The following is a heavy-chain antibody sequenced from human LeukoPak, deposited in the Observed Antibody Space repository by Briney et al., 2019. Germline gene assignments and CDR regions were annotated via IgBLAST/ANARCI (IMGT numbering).Heavy chain of an antibody. V-gene: IGHV1-69*04. Sequence: SVKVSCKASGGTFSSYATSWVRQAPGQGLEWMGRIIPILGIANYAQKFQGRVTITADKSTSTAYMELSSLRSEDTAVYYCASGAPHMVRGVIIGWFDPWGQGTLVTVSS. CDR2: IIPILGIA. CDR3: ASGAPHMVRGVIIGWFDP. CDR1: GGTFSSYA. J-gene: IGHJ5*02. D-gene: IGHD3-10*01.